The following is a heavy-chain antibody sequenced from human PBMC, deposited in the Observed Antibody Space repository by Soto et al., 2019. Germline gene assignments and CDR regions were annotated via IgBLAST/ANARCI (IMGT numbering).Heavy chain of an antibody. J-gene: IGHJ6*02. D-gene: IGHD3-3*01. Sequence: GESLKISCKGSGYSFTRYWIVWVRQMPGKGLEWMGIIYPGDSDTRYSPSFQGQVTISADKSISTAYLQWSSLKASDTAMYYCARRSYYDFWSGSLDVWGQGTTVTVSS. CDR1: GYSFTRYW. CDR3: ARRSYYDFWSGSLDV. CDR2: IYPGDSDT. V-gene: IGHV5-51*01.